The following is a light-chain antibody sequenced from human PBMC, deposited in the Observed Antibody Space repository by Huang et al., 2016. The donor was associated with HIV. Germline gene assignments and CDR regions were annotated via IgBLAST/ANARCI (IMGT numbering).Light chain of an antibody. CDR2: AAS. CDR1: QSIYTS. Sequence: DIQMTQSPSSLSASVGDRVNITCRASQSIYTSLNWYQQKPGKAPKRLIYAASILQSRVPSRFSGSGSGTDFTLTISSLQPEDFATFYCQQSYSTPLTFGGGTKVEIK. V-gene: IGKV1-39*01. J-gene: IGKJ4*01. CDR3: QQSYSTPLT.